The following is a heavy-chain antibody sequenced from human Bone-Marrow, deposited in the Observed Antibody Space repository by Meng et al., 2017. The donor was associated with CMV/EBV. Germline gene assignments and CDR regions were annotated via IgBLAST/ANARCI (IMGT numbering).Heavy chain of an antibody. Sequence: ASVKVSCKASGHTFTGYYMHWVRQAPGQGLEWMGWINPNSGGTNYAQKFQGRVTMTRDTSISTAYMELSRLRSDDTAVYYCARGKLGYCTNGVCPWVWWGQGTLVTVSS. V-gene: IGHV1-2*02. J-gene: IGHJ4*02. CDR1: GHTFTGYY. D-gene: IGHD2-8*01. CDR2: INPNSGGT. CDR3: ARGKLGYCTNGVCPWVW.